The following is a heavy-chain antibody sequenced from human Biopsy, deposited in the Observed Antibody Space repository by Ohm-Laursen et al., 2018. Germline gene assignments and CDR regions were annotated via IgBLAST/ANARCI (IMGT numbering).Heavy chain of an antibody. CDR1: GYTFINYG. CDR3: ARGPHSGSHSCFDY. D-gene: IGHD1-26*01. J-gene: IGHJ4*02. V-gene: IGHV1-18*01. Sequence: SVKVSCQASGYTFINYGFSWVRQAPGQGLEWMGWINPYNGDTNYAQKLQGRVTMTTDTSTSTAYMELRSLRSDDTAVYYCARGPHSGSHSCFDYWGRGTLVTVSS. CDR2: INPYNGDT.